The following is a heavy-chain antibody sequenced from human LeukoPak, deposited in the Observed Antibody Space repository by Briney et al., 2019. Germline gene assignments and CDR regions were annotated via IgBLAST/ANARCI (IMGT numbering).Heavy chain of an antibody. CDR1: GGTFSSYA. J-gene: IGHJ6*03. CDR3: ACQIEVGATHRGYYYYMDV. D-gene: IGHD1-26*01. CDR2: IIPMFGTA. Sequence: VASVKVSCKASGGTFSSYAISWVRQAPGQGLEWMGGIIPMFGTANYAQKFQGRVTITADKSTSTAYMVLSSLRFEDTAVYYCACQIEVGATHRGYYYYMDVWGKGTTVTVSS. V-gene: IGHV1-69*06.